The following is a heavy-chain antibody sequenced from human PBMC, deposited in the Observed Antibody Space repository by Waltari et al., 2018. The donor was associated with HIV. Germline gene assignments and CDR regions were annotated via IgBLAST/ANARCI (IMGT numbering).Heavy chain of an antibody. J-gene: IGHJ3*02. CDR3: ARDKAVIQPDAFDI. CDR2: ISSSSTTI. D-gene: IGHD2-21*01. V-gene: IGHV3-48*04. CDR1: GFPFSTYS. Sequence: EVQLVESGGGLVQSGGSLRLSCAASGFPFSTYSINWVRQAPGKGVEWVSYISSSSTTIYYADSVKGRFTISRDNAKNLLYLQMNSLRAEDTAVYYCARDKAVIQPDAFDIWGQGTMVTVSS.